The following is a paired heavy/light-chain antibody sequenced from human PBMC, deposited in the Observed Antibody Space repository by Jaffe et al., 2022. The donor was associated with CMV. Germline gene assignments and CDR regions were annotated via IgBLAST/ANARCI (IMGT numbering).Light chain of an antibody. Sequence: EIVLTQSPGTLSLSPGERATLSCRASQSVSSKFLAWYQQKPGQAPRLLMYGALRRATGIPDRFSGSGSGTDFTLTISRLEPEDFAVYYCQQYGTSLWTFGQGTKVEIK. J-gene: IGKJ1*01. CDR2: GAL. V-gene: IGKV3-20*01. CDR3: QQYGTSLWT. CDR1: QSVSSKF.
Heavy chain of an antibody. CDR1: GYTLTELS. D-gene: IGHD3-22*01. CDR3: VTDQYHSNYPVVLFDL. CDR2: FDPEHDQI. Sequence: QVQLIQSGAEVKKPGASVKVSCKVSGYTLTELSMHWVRQAPGKGLEWMGGFDPEHDQIVYAQKFQGRVTMTEDTSTDTAYMELSSLRSEDTAVYYCVTDQYHSNYPVVLFDLWGRGTLVTVSS. J-gene: IGHJ2*01. V-gene: IGHV1-24*01.